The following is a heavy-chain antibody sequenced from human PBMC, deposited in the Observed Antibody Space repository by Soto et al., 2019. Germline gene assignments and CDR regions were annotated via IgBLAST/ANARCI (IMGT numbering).Heavy chain of an antibody. V-gene: IGHV4-30-4*01. CDR3: ARLESIAAAGVYYYGMDV. CDR1: GGSISSGDYY. J-gene: IGHJ6*02. Sequence: SETLSLTCTVSGGSISSGDYYWSWIRQPPGKGLEWIGYIYYSGSTYYNPSLKSRVTISVDTSKNQFSLKLSSVTAADTAVYYCARLESIAAAGVYYYGMDVWGQGTTVT. D-gene: IGHD6-13*01. CDR2: IYYSGST.